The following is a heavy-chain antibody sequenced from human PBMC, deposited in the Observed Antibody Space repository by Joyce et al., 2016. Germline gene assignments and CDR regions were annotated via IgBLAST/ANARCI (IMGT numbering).Heavy chain of an antibody. J-gene: IGHJ4*02. CDR2: SKSKTSGETT. D-gene: IGHD3-10*01. V-gene: IGHV3-15*01. CDR1: GFTFNVAW. Sequence: EVQVAEYGGGLVKPGGSLRLSCAASGFTFNVAWMTWVRQAPGKGLEWVGRSKSKTSGETTEYAAPVKGRFTISRDDAKNTVSLQMNGLRTEDTAVYFCAADVAEVGFGELDHWGQGTLVTVSS. CDR3: AADVAEVGFGELDH.